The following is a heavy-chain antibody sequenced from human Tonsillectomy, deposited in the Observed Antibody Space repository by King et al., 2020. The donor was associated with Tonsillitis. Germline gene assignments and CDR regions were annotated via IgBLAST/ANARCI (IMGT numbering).Heavy chain of an antibody. CDR1: GYTFTSYD. Sequence: QLVQSGAEVKKPGASVKVSCKASGYTFTSYDINWVRQATGQGLEWMGWMNPNSGNTGYAQQFQGRLTMTRNSSISTAYMELSSLRSEATAVYYCARTDSSSWPHDAFDIWGQGTMVTVSS. CDR3: ARTDSSSWPHDAFDI. D-gene: IGHD6-13*01. V-gene: IGHV1-8*01. CDR2: MNPNSGNT. J-gene: IGHJ3*02.